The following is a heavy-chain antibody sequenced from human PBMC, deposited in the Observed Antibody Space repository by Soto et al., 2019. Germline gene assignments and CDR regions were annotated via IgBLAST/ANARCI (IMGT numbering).Heavy chain of an antibody. D-gene: IGHD6-19*01. V-gene: IGHV4-4*02. CDR3: ARRSPGNSSGWDYYYCGMDV. Sequence: SETLSLTCAVSGDSIISSNNWWSWVRQPPGKGLGWIGEIYHSGSTNYNPSLKSRVTISVDKSKNQFSLKLSSVTAADTAVYYCARRSPGNSSGWDYYYCGMDVWGQGTTVTVSS. CDR1: GDSIISSNNW. J-gene: IGHJ6*02. CDR2: IYHSGST.